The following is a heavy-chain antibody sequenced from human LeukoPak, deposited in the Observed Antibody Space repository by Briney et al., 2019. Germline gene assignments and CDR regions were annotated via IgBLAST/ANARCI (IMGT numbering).Heavy chain of an antibody. D-gene: IGHD2-2*01. CDR2: ISGNSGST. Sequence: GGSLRLSCAASGFTFSSYAMSWVRQTPVKGLEWVSSISGNSGSTHYADSVKGRVTISRDNSKNTLYLQMNSLRAEDTAVYYCAKGVVVVPAAGHYFDYWGQGTLVTVSS. CDR1: GFTFSSYA. V-gene: IGHV3-23*01. J-gene: IGHJ4*02. CDR3: AKGVVVVPAAGHYFDY.